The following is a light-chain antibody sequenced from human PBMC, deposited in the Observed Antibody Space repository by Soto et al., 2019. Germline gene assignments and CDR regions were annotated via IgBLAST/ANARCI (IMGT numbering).Light chain of an antibody. J-gene: IGKJ1*01. CDR3: QQYGSSPRA. CDR2: GAS. Sequence: EIVMTQSPATLSVSPGETTRLSCRASQSINSDVAWYQQKVGQTPRLLIHGASTRATGIAARFSGSGSGTEFTLTISRLEPEDFAVYYCQQYGSSPRASGQGTKVDIK. V-gene: IGKV3D-15*02. CDR1: QSINSD.